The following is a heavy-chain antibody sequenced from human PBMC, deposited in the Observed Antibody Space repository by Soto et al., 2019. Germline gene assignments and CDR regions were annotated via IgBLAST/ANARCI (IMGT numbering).Heavy chain of an antibody. J-gene: IGHJ4*02. D-gene: IGHD3-9*01. V-gene: IGHV5-51*01. CDR1: GYSFTIYC. CDR2: IYPGDSDT. Sequence: GESLNLSFNVSGYSFTIYCIGWVRQMPGKGLEWMGIIYPGDSDTRYSPSFQGQVTISADKSISTAYLQWSSLKASDTAMYYCARCPSGYDILTGYSYYFDYWGQGTLVNVSS. CDR3: ARCPSGYDILTGYSYYFDY.